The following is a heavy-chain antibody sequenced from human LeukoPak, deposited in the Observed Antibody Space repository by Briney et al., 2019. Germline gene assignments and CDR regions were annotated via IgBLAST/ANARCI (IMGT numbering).Heavy chain of an antibody. CDR1: GGTFSSYA. D-gene: IGHD6-19*01. CDR3: ARDPTIIAVASYYFDY. J-gene: IGHJ4*02. V-gene: IGHV1-69*04. CDR2: IIPILGIA. Sequence: ASVKVSCKASGGTFSSYAISWVRQAPGQGLEWMGRIIPILGIANYAQKFQGRVTITADKSTSTAYMELSSLRSEDTAVYYCARDPTIIAVASYYFDYWGQGTLVTVSS.